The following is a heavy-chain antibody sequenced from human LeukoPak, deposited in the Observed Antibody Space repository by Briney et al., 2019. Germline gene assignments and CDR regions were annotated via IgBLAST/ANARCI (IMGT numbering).Heavy chain of an antibody. V-gene: IGHV1-18*01. CDR1: GYTFTSYG. Sequence: ASVKVSCTASGYTFTSYGISWVRQAPGQGLEWMGWISAYNGNTNYAQKLQGRVTMTTDTPTSTAYMELRSLRSDDTAVYYCAKNYYDSSGYYLFDYWGQGTLVTVSS. D-gene: IGHD3-22*01. J-gene: IGHJ4*02. CDR3: AKNYYDSSGYYLFDY. CDR2: ISAYNGNT.